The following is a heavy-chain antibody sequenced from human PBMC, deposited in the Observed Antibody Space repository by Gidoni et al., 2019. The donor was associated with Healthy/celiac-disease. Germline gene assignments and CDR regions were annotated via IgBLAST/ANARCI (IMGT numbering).Heavy chain of an antibody. D-gene: IGHD2-2*02. CDR3: TTPDCSSTSCYTKRYYYGMDV. CDR1: GFTFSNAW. J-gene: IGHJ6*02. Sequence: EVQLVESGGGLVKPGGSLRLPGAASGFTFSNAWMSWFRQAPGKGLERVGRIKSKTDGGTTDYAAPVKGRFTISRDDSKNTLYLQMNSLKTEDTAVYYCTTPDCSSTSCYTKRYYYGMDVWGQGTTVTVSS. V-gene: IGHV3-15*01. CDR2: IKSKTDGGTT.